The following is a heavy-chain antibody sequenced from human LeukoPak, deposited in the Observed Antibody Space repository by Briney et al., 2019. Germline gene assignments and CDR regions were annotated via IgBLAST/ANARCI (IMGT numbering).Heavy chain of an antibody. D-gene: IGHD6-25*01. Sequence: PGRSLRLSCAASGFSFSSYAMHWVRQAPGKGLEWVAVISKDGSNKYYADSVKGRFTISRDNSKNTLYMQMNSLRAEDTAVYFCARWGSELPDDAFDIWGQGTMVTVSS. J-gene: IGHJ3*02. CDR2: ISKDGSNK. V-gene: IGHV3-30-3*01. CDR1: GFSFSSYA. CDR3: ARWGSELPDDAFDI.